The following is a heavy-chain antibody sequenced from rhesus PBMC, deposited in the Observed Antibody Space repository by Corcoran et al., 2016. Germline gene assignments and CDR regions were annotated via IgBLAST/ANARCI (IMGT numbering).Heavy chain of an antibody. CDR1: GYSISSNY. CDR3: ASILTAPVDY. J-gene: IGHJ4*01. V-gene: IGHV4S14*01. Sequence: QVQLQESGPGLVKPSETLSLTCAVSGYSISSNYWNWIRQPPGKGLEWIGSIYCSVWSTSLTPSLKSRVTLSVHTSKNQFSLKLSSVTAADTAVYYCASILTAPVDYWGQGVLGTVSS. D-gene: IGHD2-15*01. CDR2: IYCSVWST.